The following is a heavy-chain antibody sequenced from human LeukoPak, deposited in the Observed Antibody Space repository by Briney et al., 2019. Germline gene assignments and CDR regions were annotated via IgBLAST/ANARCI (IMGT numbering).Heavy chain of an antibody. CDR2: MNPNSGNT. J-gene: IGHJ4*02. Sequence: ASVKVSCKASGYTFTSYDINWVRQATGQGLEWMGWMNPNSGNTGYAQKFQGRVTMTRDTSLSTAYMELTKLRSDDTAVYYCARDPEVTGVGPSWGQGTLVIVSS. V-gene: IGHV1-8*01. CDR3: ARDPEVTGVGPS. CDR1: GYTFTSYD.